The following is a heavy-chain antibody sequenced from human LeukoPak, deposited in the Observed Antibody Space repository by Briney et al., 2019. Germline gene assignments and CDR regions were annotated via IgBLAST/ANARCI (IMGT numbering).Heavy chain of an antibody. V-gene: IGHV1-2*02. Sequence: ASVKVSCKASGYTFTDSYMHWVRQAPGQGLEWMGWINPNSGGTNYAQKFQGRVTMTRDTSISTAYMELSRLRSDDTAVYYCARERYSSSWGRLRNWFDPWGQGTLVTVSS. CDR2: INPNSGGT. CDR1: GYTFTDSY. D-gene: IGHD6-13*01. J-gene: IGHJ5*02. CDR3: ARERYSSSWGRLRNWFDP.